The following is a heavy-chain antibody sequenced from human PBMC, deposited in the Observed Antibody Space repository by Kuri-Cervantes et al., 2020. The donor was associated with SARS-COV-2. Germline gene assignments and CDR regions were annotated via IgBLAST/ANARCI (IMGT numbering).Heavy chain of an antibody. D-gene: IGHD6-6*01. V-gene: IGHV3-30-3*01. CDR2: ISYDGSNK. CDR3: ARSAARAFDY. J-gene: IGHJ4*02. CDR1: GFAFIRYT. Sequence: GESLKISCSVSGFAFIRYTMHWVRQAPGKGLEWVAVISYDGSNKYYADSVKGRFTISRDNSKNTLYLQMNSLRAEDAAVYYCARSAARAFDYWGQGTLVTVSS.